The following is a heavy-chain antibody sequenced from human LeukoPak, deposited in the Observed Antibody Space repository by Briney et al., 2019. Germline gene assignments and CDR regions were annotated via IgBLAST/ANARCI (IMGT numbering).Heavy chain of an antibody. V-gene: IGHV4-4*02. CDR3: AVGGSTSFNYYYYGMDV. Sequence: SGTLSLTCAVSGGSISSSNWWSWVRQPPGKGLEWIGEIYHSGSTNYNPSLKSRVTTSVDKSKNQFSLKLSSVTAADTAVYYCAVGGSTSFNYYYYGMDVWGQGTTVTVSS. J-gene: IGHJ6*02. CDR1: GGSISSSNW. D-gene: IGHD2-2*01. CDR2: IYHSGST.